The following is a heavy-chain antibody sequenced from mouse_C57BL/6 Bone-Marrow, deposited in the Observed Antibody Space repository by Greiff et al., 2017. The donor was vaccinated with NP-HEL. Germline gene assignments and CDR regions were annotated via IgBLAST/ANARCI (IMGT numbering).Heavy chain of an antibody. V-gene: IGHV1-58*01. CDR2: IYIGNGYT. J-gene: IGHJ2*01. Sequence: EVQLQQSGAELVRPGSSVKMSCKTSGYTFTSYGINWVKQRPGQGLEWIGYIYIGNGYTDYKEKFKGKATLTSDTSSSTAYMQLSSLTSADFAIYFCGGLYFAYGGQGTTLTVSS. CDR1: GYTFTSYG. CDR3: GGLYFAY.